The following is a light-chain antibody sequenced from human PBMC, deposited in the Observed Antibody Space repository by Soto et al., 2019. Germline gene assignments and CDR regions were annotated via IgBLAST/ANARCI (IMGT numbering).Light chain of an antibody. CDR1: QTIGSW. CDR2: KAS. CDR3: QHYNSYSEA. V-gene: IGKV1-5*03. J-gene: IGKJ1*01. Sequence: IQRTQSPSSLSVSLGGRVTITCRASQTIGSWLAWYQQKPWKAPKLLIYKASTIKSGVPSRFSGSGSGTEFTLTISSLQPDDFATYYCQHYNSYSEAFGQGTKVDI.